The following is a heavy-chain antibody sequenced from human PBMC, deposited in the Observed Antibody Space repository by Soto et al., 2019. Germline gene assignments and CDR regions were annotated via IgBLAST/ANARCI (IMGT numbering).Heavy chain of an antibody. CDR2: MNPNSGNT. CDR1: GYTFTSYD. Sequence: ASVKVSCKASGYTFTSYDINWVRQATGQGLEWMGWMNPNSGNTGYAQKLQGRVTMTRDTSTSTAYMELSSLRSDDTAVYYCARSGFLEWSYHFDYWGQGTLVTVSS. D-gene: IGHD3-3*01. J-gene: IGHJ4*02. CDR3: ARSGFLEWSYHFDY. V-gene: IGHV1-8*01.